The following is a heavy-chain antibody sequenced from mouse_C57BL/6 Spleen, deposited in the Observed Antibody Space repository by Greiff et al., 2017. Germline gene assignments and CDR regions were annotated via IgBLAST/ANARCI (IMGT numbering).Heavy chain of an antibody. CDR2: IYPRDGST. V-gene: IGHV1-78*01. CDR1: GYTFTDHT. D-gene: IGHD1-1*01. J-gene: IGHJ4*01. Sequence: QVQLQQSDAELVKPGASVKISCKVSGYTFTDHTIHWMKQRPEQGLEWIGYIYPRDGSTKYNEKFKGKATLTADKSSSPAYLQLNSLTSEDSAVXFCARYYYYGSEGYAMDYWGQGTSVTVSS. CDR3: ARYYYYGSEGYAMDY.